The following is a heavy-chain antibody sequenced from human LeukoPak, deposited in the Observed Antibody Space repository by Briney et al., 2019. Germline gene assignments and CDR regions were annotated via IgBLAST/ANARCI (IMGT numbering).Heavy chain of an antibody. Sequence: GGSLRLSCAASGFTFSNAWMSWVRQAPGKGLEWVGFIRSKAYGGTTEYAASVKGRFTISRDDSKSIAYLQMNSLKTEDTAVYYCTSDYGDYWGQGTLVTVSS. J-gene: IGHJ4*02. CDR3: TSDYGDY. CDR1: GFTFSNAW. V-gene: IGHV3-49*04. D-gene: IGHD4-17*01. CDR2: IRSKAYGGTT.